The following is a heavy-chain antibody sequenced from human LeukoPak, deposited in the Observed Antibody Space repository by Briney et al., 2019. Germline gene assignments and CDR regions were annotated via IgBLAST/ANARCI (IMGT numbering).Heavy chain of an antibody. CDR2: IYYSGST. J-gene: IGHJ3*02. CDR1: GGSINSYY. Sequence: PSETLSLTCTVSGGSINSYYWSWIRQPPGKGLEWIGYIYYSGSTNYNPSLKSRVTISVDTSKNQFSLNLSSVTAADTAVYYCASLKNYYDSSGYLVTDAFDIWGQGTMVTVSS. V-gene: IGHV4-59*01. D-gene: IGHD3-22*01. CDR3: ASLKNYYDSSGYLVTDAFDI.